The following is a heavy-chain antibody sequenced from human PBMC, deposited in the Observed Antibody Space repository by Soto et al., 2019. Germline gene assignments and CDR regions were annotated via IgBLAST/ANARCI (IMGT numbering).Heavy chain of an antibody. CDR1: GFTFSSYA. Sequence: PGGSLRLSCAASGFTFSSYAMHWVRQAPGKGLEWVAVISYDGSNKYYADSVKGRFTISRDNSKNTLYLQMNSLRAEDTAVYYCARDGDTAMADDAFDIWGQGTMVTVSS. CDR3: ARDGDTAMADDAFDI. J-gene: IGHJ3*02. V-gene: IGHV3-30-3*01. CDR2: ISYDGSNK. D-gene: IGHD5-18*01.